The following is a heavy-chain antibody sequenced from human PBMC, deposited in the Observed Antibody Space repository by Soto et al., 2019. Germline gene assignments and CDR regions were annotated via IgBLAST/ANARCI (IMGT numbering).Heavy chain of an antibody. J-gene: IGHJ4*02. Sequence: GGSLRLSCAASGFTFSSYAMSWVRQAPGKGLEWVSAISGSGGSTYYADSVKGRFTISRDNSKNTLNLQMNSLRAEDTAVYYCAKGSIAVGGRGFDYWGQGTLVTVSS. D-gene: IGHD6-19*01. CDR1: GFTFSSYA. CDR3: AKGSIAVGGRGFDY. CDR2: ISGSGGST. V-gene: IGHV3-23*01.